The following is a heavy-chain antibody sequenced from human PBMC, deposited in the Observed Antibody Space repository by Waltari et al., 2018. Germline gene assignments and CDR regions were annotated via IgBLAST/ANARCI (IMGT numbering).Heavy chain of an antibody. CDR2: FDPEDGET. V-gene: IGHV1-24*01. Sequence: QVQLVQPGAAVKKPGASVKVSCKVSGYTLTALSMHWVRQAPGKGLEWMGGFDPEDGETIYEQKFQGRVTMTEDTSTDTAYMELSSRRSEDTAVYYCARLAYGDLSIRDDPWGQGTLVTVSS. CDR1: GYTLTALS. CDR3: ARLAYGDLSIRDDP. J-gene: IGHJ5*02. D-gene: IGHD4-17*01.